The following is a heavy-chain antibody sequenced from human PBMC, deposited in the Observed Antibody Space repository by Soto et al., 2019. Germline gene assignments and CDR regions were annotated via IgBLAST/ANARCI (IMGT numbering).Heavy chain of an antibody. Sequence: QVQLVQSGAEVKKPGSSVKVSCKASGGTFSSYAISWVRQAPGQGLEWMGGIIPIFGTANYAQKFQGRVTITADESTSTAYMELSSLRSDDTAVYYCARDFPITMVRGVSNWYFDLWGRGTLVTVSS. V-gene: IGHV1-69*01. CDR2: IIPIFGTA. CDR3: ARDFPITMVRGVSNWYFDL. J-gene: IGHJ2*01. CDR1: GGTFSSYA. D-gene: IGHD3-10*01.